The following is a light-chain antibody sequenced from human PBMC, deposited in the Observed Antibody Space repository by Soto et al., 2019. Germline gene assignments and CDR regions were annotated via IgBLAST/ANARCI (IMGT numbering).Light chain of an antibody. CDR1: SSDVGGYNY. Sequence: QSVLTQPASVSGSPGQSITISRTGTSSDVGGYNYVSWYQQQSGKAPKLMIHEVSNRPSGVSNRFSGSKSGNTASLTISGLQAEDEADYYCSSYTSSRAYVFGIGTKVTV. J-gene: IGLJ1*01. V-gene: IGLV2-14*01. CDR3: SSYTSSRAYV. CDR2: EVS.